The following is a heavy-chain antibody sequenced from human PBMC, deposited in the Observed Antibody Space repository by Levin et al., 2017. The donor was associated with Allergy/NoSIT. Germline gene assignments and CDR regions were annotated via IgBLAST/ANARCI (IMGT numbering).Heavy chain of an antibody. CDR2: INPNSGGT. J-gene: IGHJ5*02. D-gene: IGHD2-15*01. V-gene: IGHV1-2*04. CDR3: ARGGYCSGGSCYPYNWFDP. Sequence: GASVKVSCKASGYTFTGYYMHWVRQAPGQGLEWMGWINPNSGGTNYAQKFQGWVTMTRDTSISTAYMELSRLRSDDTAVYYCARGGYCSGGSCYPYNWFDPWGQGTLVTVSS. CDR1: GYTFTGYY.